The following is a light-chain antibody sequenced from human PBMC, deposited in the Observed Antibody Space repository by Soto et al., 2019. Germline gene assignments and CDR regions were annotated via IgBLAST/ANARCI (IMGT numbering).Light chain of an antibody. V-gene: IGKV1-5*01. CDR3: QQYNTFSWA. J-gene: IGKJ1*01. CDR2: DAS. Sequence: DIQMTQSPSTLSASVGDRVTITCRASQSFGSYLAWYQQKPGKAPKLLIYDASNLENGVPSWFSGNGSGTEFTLTISGLQPDDFATYFCQQYNTFSWAFGPGTKVEVK. CDR1: QSFGSY.